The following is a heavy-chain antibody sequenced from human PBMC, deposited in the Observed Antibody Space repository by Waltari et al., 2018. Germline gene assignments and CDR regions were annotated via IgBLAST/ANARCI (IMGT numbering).Heavy chain of an antibody. CDR1: GGSFRGYY. Sequence: QVQLQQWGAGLLKPSETLSLTCAVYGGSFRGYYWSWIRQPPGKGLEWIGEINHSGSTNYNPSLKSRVTISVDTSKNQFSLKLSSVTAADTAVYYCARIDGYPSPLDYWGQGTLVTVSS. CDR2: INHSGST. D-gene: IGHD5-12*01. CDR3: ARIDGYPSPLDY. V-gene: IGHV4-34*01. J-gene: IGHJ4*02.